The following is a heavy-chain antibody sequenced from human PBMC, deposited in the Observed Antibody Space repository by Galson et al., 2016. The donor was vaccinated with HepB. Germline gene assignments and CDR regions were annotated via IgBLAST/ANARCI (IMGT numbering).Heavy chain of an antibody. J-gene: IGHJ4*02. Sequence: SLRLSSAASGFTFNSYWMHWVRQAPGKGLVWVSRINTDGSETNYADSVKGRFTISRDNFKNMLYLQMNSLRAEDTAVYYCAKGLTTVTTEVDYWGQGTLVTVSS. CDR1: GFTFNSYW. CDR3: AKGLTTVTTEVDY. D-gene: IGHD4-17*01. V-gene: IGHV3-74*01. CDR2: INTDGSET.